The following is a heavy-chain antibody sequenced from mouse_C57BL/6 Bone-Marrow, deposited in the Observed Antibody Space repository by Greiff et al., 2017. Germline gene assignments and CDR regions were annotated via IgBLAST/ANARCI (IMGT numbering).Heavy chain of an antibody. J-gene: IGHJ1*03. CDR1: GFTFSDYG. V-gene: IGHV5-17*01. Sequence: EVKLVESGGGLVKPGGSLKLSCAASGFTFSDYGMHWVRQAPEKGLEWVAYISSGSSTIYYADTVKGRFTISRDNAKNTLFLQMTSLGSEDTAMYYCARRYYYGSLGYFDVWGTGTTVTVSS. CDR3: ARRYYYGSLGYFDV. CDR2: ISSGSSTI. D-gene: IGHD1-1*01.